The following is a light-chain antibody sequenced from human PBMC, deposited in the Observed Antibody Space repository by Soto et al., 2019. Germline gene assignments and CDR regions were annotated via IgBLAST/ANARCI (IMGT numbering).Light chain of an antibody. V-gene: IGLV2-14*03. CDR1: SSDIGSYNY. CDR2: NVS. J-gene: IGLJ1*01. Sequence: QSVLTQPVSVSGSPGQSITISCTGTSSDIGSYNYVSWYQQHPGKAPKLMIYNVSNRPSGVSNRFSGSKSGNTASLTISGLQAEDEADYYCSSYTSSSTLCVFGTGTKVTVL. CDR3: SSYTSSSTLCV.